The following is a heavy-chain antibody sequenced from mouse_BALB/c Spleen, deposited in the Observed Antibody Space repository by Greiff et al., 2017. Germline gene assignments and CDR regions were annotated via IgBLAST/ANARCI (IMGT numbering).Heavy chain of an antibody. D-gene: IGHD2-5*01. CDR2: INPSTGYT. CDR1: GYTFTSYW. Sequence: VQLQQSGAELAKPGASVKMSCKASGYTFTSYWMHWVKQRPGQGLEWIGYINPSTGYTEYNQKFKDKATLTADKSSSTAYMQLSSLTSEDSAVYYCARGGIIYYSNPVYFDYWGQGTTLTVSS. CDR3: ARGGIIYYSNPVYFDY. J-gene: IGHJ2*01. V-gene: IGHV1-7*01.